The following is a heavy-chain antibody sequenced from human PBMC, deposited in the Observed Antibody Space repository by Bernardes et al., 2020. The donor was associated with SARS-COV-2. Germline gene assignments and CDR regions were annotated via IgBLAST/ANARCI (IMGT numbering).Heavy chain of an antibody. Sequence: ASVKVSCKASGYTLSDYYMHWVRQAPGQGLEWMGWINPHSGGTNYAQKFQGRVTVTRDTSISTAYMELSRLTSDDTAVYYCARDRYYHGRAHYYEFRNYYGMDVWGQGTTVTVSS. CDR2: INPHSGGT. D-gene: IGHD3-22*01. V-gene: IGHV1-2*02. CDR3: ARDRYYHGRAHYYEFRNYYGMDV. J-gene: IGHJ6*02. CDR1: GYTLSDYY.